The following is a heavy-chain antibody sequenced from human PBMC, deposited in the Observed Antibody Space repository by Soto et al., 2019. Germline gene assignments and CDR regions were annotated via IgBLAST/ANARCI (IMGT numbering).Heavy chain of an antibody. Sequence: EVQLVESGGGLVQPGRSLRLSCAASGCTFDDYAMHWVRQAPGKGLEWVSGISWNSGRIGYADSVKGRFTISRDNAMNSLYLQMNSLRAEDTALYYCAKDKGIALNLFDYWGQGTLVTVSS. J-gene: IGHJ4*02. CDR2: ISWNSGRI. V-gene: IGHV3-9*01. CDR3: AKDKGIALNLFDY. CDR1: GCTFDDYA. D-gene: IGHD6-13*01.